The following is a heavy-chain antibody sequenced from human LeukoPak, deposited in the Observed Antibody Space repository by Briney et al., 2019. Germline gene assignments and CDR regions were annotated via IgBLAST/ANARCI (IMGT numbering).Heavy chain of an antibody. J-gene: IGHJ4*02. CDR2: FDVEDGET. CDR1: GHTLSDLS. CDR3: VAEVIEVTMADY. D-gene: IGHD4-11*01. V-gene: IGHV1-24*01. Sequence: ASVKVSCKVSGHTLSDLSIQWVRQSPGKGLKWMGGFDVEDGETIYAQEFEGRVTMTEDTATETAYMELSSLRSEDTAVYYCVAEVIEVTMADYWGQGTLVSVSS.